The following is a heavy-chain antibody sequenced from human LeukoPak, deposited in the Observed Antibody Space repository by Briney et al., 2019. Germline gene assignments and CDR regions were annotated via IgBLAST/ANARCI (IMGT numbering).Heavy chain of an antibody. Sequence: ETLSLTCTVSGGSVSSNSMSWVRQAPGKGLEWVSFIYSDNTHYSDSVKGRFTISRDNAKNTLYLQMNSLRAEDTAVYYCARDPTIEWELSGFDYWGQGTLVTVSS. CDR1: GGSVSSNS. D-gene: IGHD1-26*01. J-gene: IGHJ4*02. V-gene: IGHV3-53*01. CDR3: ARDPTIEWELSGFDY. CDR2: IYSDNT.